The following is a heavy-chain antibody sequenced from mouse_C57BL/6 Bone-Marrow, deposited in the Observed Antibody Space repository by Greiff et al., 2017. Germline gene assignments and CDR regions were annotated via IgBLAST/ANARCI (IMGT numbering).Heavy chain of an antibody. CDR2: ISRCSSTI. D-gene: IGHD2-5*01. CDR3: ERRAYYSNDGWFAY. V-gene: IGHV5-17*01. J-gene: IGHJ3*01. CDR1: GFTFSDYG. Sequence: EVKLQESGSGLVKPGGSLKLSCAASGFTFSDYGMHWVRQAPEKGLEWVAYISRCSSTIYYADTVKGRFTISRDNSKNTLFMQMTSLRSEDTAIYYGERRAYYSNDGWFAYWGQGTLVTVSA.